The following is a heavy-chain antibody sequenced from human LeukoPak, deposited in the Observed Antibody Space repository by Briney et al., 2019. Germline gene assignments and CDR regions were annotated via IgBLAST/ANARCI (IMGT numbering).Heavy chain of an antibody. V-gene: IGHV3-30*01. J-gene: IGHJ4*02. Sequence: PGGSLRLSCAASGFTFSSYAMHWVRQAPGKGLEWVAVISYDGSNKYYADSVKGRFTISRDNSKNTLYLQMNSLRAEDTAVYYCAGGGAPGPLDYWGQGTLVTVSS. CDR1: GFTFSSYA. CDR2: ISYDGSNK. CDR3: AGGGAPGPLDY. D-gene: IGHD1-1*01.